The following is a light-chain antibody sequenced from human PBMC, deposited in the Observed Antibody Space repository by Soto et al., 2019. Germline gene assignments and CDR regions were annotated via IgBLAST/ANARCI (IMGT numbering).Light chain of an antibody. CDR3: SSYTKSDSWV. V-gene: IGLV2-14*01. CDR1: SSDVGGYNR. J-gene: IGLJ3*02. Sequence: QSALTQPASVSGSPGQPITISCTGTSSDVGGYNRVSWYQQYPGKAPKLMIHDVSNRPSGVSNRFSGSKSGNMASLTISGLQAEDEADYYCSSYTKSDSWVFGGGTQLTVL. CDR2: DVS.